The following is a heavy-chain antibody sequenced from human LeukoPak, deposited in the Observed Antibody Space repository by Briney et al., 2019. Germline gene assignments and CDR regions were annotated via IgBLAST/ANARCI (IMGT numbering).Heavy chain of an antibody. CDR2: ISAYNGNT. CDR1: SYTLTNYG. J-gene: IGHJ3*02. V-gene: IGHV1-18*01. CDR3: ARDQDPGAFDI. Sequence: GASVKVSCKASSYTLTNYGISWVRQAPGQGLEWMGWISAYNGNTNYAQNLQGRVTVTTDTSTNTAYMELRSLRPDDTAVYYCARDQDPGAFDIWGQGTMVTVSS.